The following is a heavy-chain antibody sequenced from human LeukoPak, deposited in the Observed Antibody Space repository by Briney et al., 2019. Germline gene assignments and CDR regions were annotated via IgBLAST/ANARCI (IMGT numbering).Heavy chain of an antibody. CDR3: ASQTSYYYDSSGYQFDY. J-gene: IGHJ4*02. D-gene: IGHD3-22*01. CDR2: ITNSGNSK. CDR1: EFTFSSYS. V-gene: IGHV3-48*01. Sequence: GGSLRLSCAASEFTFSSYSMNWVRQAPGKGLEWVSYITNSGNSKSYADSVKGRFTISRDNTKNSLYLQMNGLRAEDTAVYYCASQTSYYYDSSGYQFDYWGQGTLVTVSS.